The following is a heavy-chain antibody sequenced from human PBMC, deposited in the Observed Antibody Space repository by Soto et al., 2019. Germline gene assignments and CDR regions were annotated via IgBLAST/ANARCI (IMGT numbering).Heavy chain of an antibody. V-gene: IGHV1-18*01. J-gene: IGHJ6*02. D-gene: IGHD6-19*01. CDR1: GYTFTSYG. CDR3: ARRQWLVGGYYYGLDV. Sequence: QVQLVQSGAEVKKPGASVKVSCKASGYTFTSYGISWVRQAPGQGLEWMGWTSAYNGNTNDAQKIQGRVTMTTDTSTSTDNMELRSRRSDDTAVYYCARRQWLVGGYYYGLDVWVQGTTVTVSS. CDR2: TSAYNGNT.